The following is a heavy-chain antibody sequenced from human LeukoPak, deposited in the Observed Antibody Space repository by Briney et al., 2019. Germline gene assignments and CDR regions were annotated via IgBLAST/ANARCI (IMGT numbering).Heavy chain of an antibody. J-gene: IGHJ4*02. CDR3: ARGTGYGDPGYFDY. Sequence: SETLSLTCAVYGGSFSGYYWSWIRQPPGKGLEWIGEINHSGSTNYNPSLKSRVTISVDTSKNQFSLKLSSVTAADTAVYYCARGTGYGDPGYFDYWGQGTLVTVSS. D-gene: IGHD4-17*01. CDR1: GGSFSGYY. V-gene: IGHV4-34*01. CDR2: INHSGST.